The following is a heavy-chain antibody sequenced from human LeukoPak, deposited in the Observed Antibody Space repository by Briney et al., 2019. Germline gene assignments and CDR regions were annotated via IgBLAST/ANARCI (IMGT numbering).Heavy chain of an antibody. CDR2: ISTYNGNT. J-gene: IGHJ4*02. CDR1: GYTFVTYG. V-gene: IGHV1-18*01. Sequence: GASVNVSFTASGYTFVTYGINWVRQAPGQGPEWIGWISTYNGNTKYALKFQDRVTLTRDTSTTTAYMELKSLTSDDRAVYYCARASFDHWGQGTLVIVSS. CDR3: ARASFDH.